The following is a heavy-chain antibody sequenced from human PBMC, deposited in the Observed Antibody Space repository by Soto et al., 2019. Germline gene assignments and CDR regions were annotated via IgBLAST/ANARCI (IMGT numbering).Heavy chain of an antibody. CDR1: GGSISSGGYS. Sequence: SETLSLTCAVSGGSISSGGYSWSWIRQPPGKGLEWIGYIYHSGSAFYSPSLKSRVTISLDRSKNQFSLRLTSVTAADTAVYYCARVVTYSSSSVGMDVWGQGTTVTVSS. CDR2: IYHSGSA. V-gene: IGHV4-30-2*01. D-gene: IGHD6-6*01. J-gene: IGHJ6*02. CDR3: ARVVTYSSSSVGMDV.